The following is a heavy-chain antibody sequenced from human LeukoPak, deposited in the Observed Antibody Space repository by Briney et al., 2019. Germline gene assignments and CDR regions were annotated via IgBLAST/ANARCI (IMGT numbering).Heavy chain of an antibody. V-gene: IGHV3-48*01. J-gene: IGHJ4*02. CDR2: ISSFSGTI. D-gene: IGHD3-16*01. CDR3: ARDQGGVGY. CDR1: GFTFSSYW. Sequence: GGSLRLSCAASGFTFSSYWMHWVRQAPGKGLEWVSYISSFSGTINYADSVKGRFTISRDNAKNSLYLQMNSLRAEDTAVYYCARDQGGVGYWGQGTLVTVSS.